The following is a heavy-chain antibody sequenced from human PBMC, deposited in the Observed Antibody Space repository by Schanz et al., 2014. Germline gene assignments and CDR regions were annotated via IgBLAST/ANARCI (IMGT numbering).Heavy chain of an antibody. CDR1: GDSIGTYQ. V-gene: IGHV4-59*08. CDR2: VYHSGVT. Sequence: QVQLQESGPGLVKPSETLSLTCTVSGDSIGTYQWSWIRQPPGKGLEWIGYVYHSGVTTYKSSLKSRVSKTVDTKKNQFSLKLTSVTAADTAVYYCARSTYDFWSAFDYWGQGILVAVSS. CDR3: ARSTYDFWSAFDY. D-gene: IGHD3-3*01. J-gene: IGHJ4*02.